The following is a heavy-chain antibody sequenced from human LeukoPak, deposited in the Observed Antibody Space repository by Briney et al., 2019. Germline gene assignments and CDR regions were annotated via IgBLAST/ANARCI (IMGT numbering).Heavy chain of an antibody. CDR2: ISGSGGGT. J-gene: IGHJ5*02. Sequence: TGGSLRLSCAASGFTFSSYAMSCVRQATGEGLEWVSAISGSGGGTYYADSERGRFPISRDNSKNTLYLHMNSLRAEDTAVYYCAKDLDEDTPWFDPWGQGTLVTVSS. V-gene: IGHV3-23*01. D-gene: IGHD2-15*01. CDR1: GFTFSSYA. CDR3: AKDLDEDTPWFDP.